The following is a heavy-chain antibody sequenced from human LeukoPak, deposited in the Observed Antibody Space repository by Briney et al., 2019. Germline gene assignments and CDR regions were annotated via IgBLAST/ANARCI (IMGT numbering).Heavy chain of an antibody. V-gene: IGHV4-39*01. D-gene: IGHD5-18*01. CDR2: IYYSGST. CDR3: ATYNRGYSYGEDY. J-gene: IGHJ4*02. CDR1: GGSISSSSYH. Sequence: SETLSLTCTVSGGSISSSSYHWGWIRQPPGKGLEWIGSIYYSGSTYYNPSLKSRVTISVDTSKNQFSLKLSSVTAADTAVYYCATYNRGYSYGEDYWGQGTLVTVSS.